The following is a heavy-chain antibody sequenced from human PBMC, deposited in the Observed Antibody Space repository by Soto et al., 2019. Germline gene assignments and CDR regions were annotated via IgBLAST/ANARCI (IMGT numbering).Heavy chain of an antibody. V-gene: IGHV3-30*18. J-gene: IGHJ4*02. CDR1: GFTFSSDG. CDR2: ISYDGSNK. D-gene: IGHD6-6*01. Sequence: GGSLRLSCAASGFTFSSDGMHWVRQAPGKGLEWVAVISYDGSNKYYADSVRGRFTISRDNSKNTLYLQMNSLRPEDTSLYNCAKDSSSSIYVLVYWGQGIRVTVPS. CDR3: AKDSSSSIYVLVY.